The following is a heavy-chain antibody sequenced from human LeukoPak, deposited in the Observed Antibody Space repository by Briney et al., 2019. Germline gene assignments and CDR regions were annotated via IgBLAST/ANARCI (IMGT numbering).Heavy chain of an antibody. Sequence: ASVKVSCNASGYTFTSYYMHWVRQAPGQGLEWMGIINPSGGSTSYAQKFQGRVTMTRDMSTSTVYMELSSLRSEDTAVYYCARDLGSSWYSNWFDPWGQGTLVTVSS. CDR2: INPSGGST. CDR3: ARDLGSSWYSNWFDP. D-gene: IGHD6-13*01. CDR1: GYTFTSYY. J-gene: IGHJ5*02. V-gene: IGHV1-46*01.